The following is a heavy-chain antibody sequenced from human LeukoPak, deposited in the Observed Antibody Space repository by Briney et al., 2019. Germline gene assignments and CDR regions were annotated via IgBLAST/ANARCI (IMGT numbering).Heavy chain of an antibody. CDR3: ARRFGRRDGYKTTDWFDP. D-gene: IGHD5-24*01. V-gene: IGHV5-51*01. J-gene: IGHJ5*02. CDR2: IYPGDSDT. Sequence: GESLKISCKGSGYSFTSYWIGWVRQMPGKGLEWMGIIYPGDSDTRYSPSFQGQVTISADKSISTAYLQWSSLKASDTDMYYCARRFGRRDGYKTTDWFDPWGQGTLVTVSS. CDR1: GYSFTSYW.